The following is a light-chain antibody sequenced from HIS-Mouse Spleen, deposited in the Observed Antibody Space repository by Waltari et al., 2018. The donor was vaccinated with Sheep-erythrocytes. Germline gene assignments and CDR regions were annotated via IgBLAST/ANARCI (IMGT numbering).Light chain of an antibody. CDR3: CSYAGSYTFVV. J-gene: IGLJ2*01. Sequence: QSALTQPRSVSGSPGQSVTISCTGPSSDVGCYNYVPWYQQHPGKAPKLMIYDVSKRPSGVPDRFSGSKSGNTASLTISGLQAEDEADYYCCSYAGSYTFVVFGGGTKLTVL. V-gene: IGLV2-11*01. CDR2: DVS. CDR1: SSDVGCYNY.